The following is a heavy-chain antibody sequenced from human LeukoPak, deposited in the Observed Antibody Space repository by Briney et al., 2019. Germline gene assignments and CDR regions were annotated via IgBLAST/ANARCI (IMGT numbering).Heavy chain of an antibody. J-gene: IGHJ4*02. V-gene: IGHV3-30*04. CDR3: ARVTYVVVAATHFDH. CDR2: ISYDGSNK. Sequence: PGGSLRLSCAASGFTFSSYAMHWVRQAPGKGLEWVAVISYDGSNKYYADSVKGRFTISRDNSKNTLYLQMNSLRAEDTAVYYCARVTYVVVAATHFDHWGQGTLVTVSS. D-gene: IGHD2-15*01. CDR1: GFTFSSYA.